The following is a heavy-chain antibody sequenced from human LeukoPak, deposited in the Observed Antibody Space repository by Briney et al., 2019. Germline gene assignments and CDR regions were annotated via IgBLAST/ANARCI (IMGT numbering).Heavy chain of an antibody. Sequence: GRSLRPSCAASGFTFSSYAMHWVRQAPGKGLEWVAVISYDGSNKYYADSVKGRFTISRDNSKNTLYLQMNSLRAEDTAVYYCAKEGSIAAREVDYWGQGTLVTVSS. CDR1: GFTFSSYA. CDR3: AKEGSIAAREVDY. CDR2: ISYDGSNK. V-gene: IGHV3-30-3*01. D-gene: IGHD6-6*01. J-gene: IGHJ4*02.